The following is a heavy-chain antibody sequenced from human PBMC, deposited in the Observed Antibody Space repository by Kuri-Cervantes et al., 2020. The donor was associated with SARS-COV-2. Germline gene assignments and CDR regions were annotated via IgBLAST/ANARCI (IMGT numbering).Heavy chain of an antibody. J-gene: IGHJ3*02. V-gene: IGHV3-74*01. CDR3: ARDPDSSGWYAGDAFDI. CDR2: INSDGSST. Sequence: GESLKISCAASGFTFSSYWMHWVRQAPGKGLVWVSRINSDGSSTSYADSVKGRFTISRDNAKNTLYLQMNSRRAEDTAVYYCARDPDSSGWYAGDAFDIWGRGTMVT. D-gene: IGHD6-19*01. CDR1: GFTFSSYW.